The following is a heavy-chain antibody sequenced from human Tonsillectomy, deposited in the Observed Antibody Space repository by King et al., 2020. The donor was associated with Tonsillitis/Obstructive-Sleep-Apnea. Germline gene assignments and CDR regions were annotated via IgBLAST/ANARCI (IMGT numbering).Heavy chain of an antibody. CDR3: VRSSGLYYFDY. CDR1: GYTFTSYA. J-gene: IGHJ4*02. Sequence: VQLVQSGAEVKKPGASVKVSCKASGYTFTSYALQWVRQAPGQRLEWMGWIITGKTNTKYSQNFQDRFTITRDKSASTAYMELSSLTSEDTAVYYCVRSSGLYYFDYWGQGTLVTVSS. D-gene: IGHD6-19*01. CDR2: IITGKTNT. V-gene: IGHV1-3*04.